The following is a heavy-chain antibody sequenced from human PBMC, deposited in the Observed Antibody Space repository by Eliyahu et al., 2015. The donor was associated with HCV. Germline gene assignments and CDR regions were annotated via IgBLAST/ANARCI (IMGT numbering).Heavy chain of an antibody. Sequence: QVQLVQSGTEVKKPGAAVKVSCKASGYHFPTYGFTWVRQAPXQGLEWXGWISAYNGNTKYAQRLQGRVTMTTDPSTNTAYMELRSLRSDDTAVYYCARDRSGTYSSLPVDYWGQGTLVTVSS. D-gene: IGHD1-26*01. J-gene: IGHJ4*02. CDR2: ISAYNGNT. CDR1: GYHFPTYG. CDR3: ARDRSGTYSSLPVDY. V-gene: IGHV1-18*01.